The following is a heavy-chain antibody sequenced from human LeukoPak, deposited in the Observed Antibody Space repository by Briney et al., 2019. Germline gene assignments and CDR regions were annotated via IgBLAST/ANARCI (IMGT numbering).Heavy chain of an antibody. CDR2: IRYDGSNK. CDR3: AKDVSHYDFWSGPDCDY. CDR1: GFTFSSYG. V-gene: IGHV3-30*02. J-gene: IGHJ4*02. Sequence: TGGSLRLSCAASGFTFSSYGMHWVRRAPGKGLEWVAFIRYDGSNKYHADSVKGRFTISRDNSKYTLYLQMNSLRPEDTAVYYCAKDVSHYDFWSGPDCDYWGQGTLVTVSS. D-gene: IGHD3-3*01.